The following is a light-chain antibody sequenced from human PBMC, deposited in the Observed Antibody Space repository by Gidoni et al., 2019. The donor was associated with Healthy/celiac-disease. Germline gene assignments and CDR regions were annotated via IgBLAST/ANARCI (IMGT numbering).Light chain of an antibody. J-gene: IGLJ2*01. V-gene: IGLV3-21*02. Sequence: SYVLTQPPLVSVAPGQTARITCGGDNIGTKGVHWYHQKPGQAPVLVVYDDSDRPSGIPERFSGSNSGNTATLTISRVEVGDEADYYCQVWDSSSEHVVFGGGTKLTVL. CDR3: QVWDSSSEHVV. CDR2: DDS. CDR1: NIGTKG.